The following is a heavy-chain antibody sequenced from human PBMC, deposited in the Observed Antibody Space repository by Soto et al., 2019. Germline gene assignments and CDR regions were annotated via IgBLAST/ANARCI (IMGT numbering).Heavy chain of an antibody. CDR2: IYYSGST. CDR1: GGSISSYY. J-gene: IGHJ6*02. CDR3: ARVRYLRYFDWPPDGMDV. V-gene: IGHV4-59*01. Sequence: SETLSLTCTVSGGSISSYYWSWIRQPPGKGLEWIGYIYYSGSTNYNPSLKSRVTISVDTSKNQFSLKLSSVTAADTAVYYCARVRYLRYFDWPPDGMDVWGQGTTVTVS. D-gene: IGHD3-9*01.